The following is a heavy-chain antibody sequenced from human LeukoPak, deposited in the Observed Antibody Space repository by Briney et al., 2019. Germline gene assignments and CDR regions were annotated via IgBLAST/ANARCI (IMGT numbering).Heavy chain of an antibody. CDR1: GGSISSGGYY. Sequence: SETLSLTCTVSGGSISSGGYYWSWIRQHPGKGLEWIGYIYYSGSTYYNPSLKSRVTISVDTSKNQFSLKLSSVTAADTAVYYCARDATTSLYCSSTSCYLRNMDVWGKGTTVTVSS. CDR3: ARDATTSLYCSSTSCYLRNMDV. J-gene: IGHJ6*03. CDR2: IYYSGST. V-gene: IGHV4-31*03. D-gene: IGHD2-2*01.